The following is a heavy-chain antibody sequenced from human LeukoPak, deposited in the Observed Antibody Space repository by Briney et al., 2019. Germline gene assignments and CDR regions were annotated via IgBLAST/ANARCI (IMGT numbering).Heavy chain of an antibody. CDR1: GYSFTTYW. CDR2: IYPYDSDA. J-gene: IGHJ3*02. CDR3: ARVLRDSSSSFAFDI. D-gene: IGHD6-6*01. V-gene: IGHV5-51*01. Sequence: GESLKMSCKGSGYSFTTYWIAWVRQMPGKGLECMGIIYPYDSDARYSPSFQGQVTISADKSISTAYLQWSSLRASDTAMYYCARVLRDSSSSFAFDIWGQGTMVTVPS.